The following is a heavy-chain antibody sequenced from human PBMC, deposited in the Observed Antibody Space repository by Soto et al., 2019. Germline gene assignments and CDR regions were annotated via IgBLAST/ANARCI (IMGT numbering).Heavy chain of an antibody. J-gene: IGHJ4*02. Sequence: QVQLVQSGAEVKEPGASVKVSCKSSGYIFSSYDINWVRQATGQGPEWVGSMNPNSGNTLYAQKFHGRVTMTRSTSINTAYMELSSLRSDDTAVYYCARAHESGVVDYWGQGTLVTVAS. V-gene: IGHV1-8*01. CDR2: MNPNSGNT. CDR1: GYIFSSYD. CDR3: ARAHESGVVDY. D-gene: IGHD2-8*01.